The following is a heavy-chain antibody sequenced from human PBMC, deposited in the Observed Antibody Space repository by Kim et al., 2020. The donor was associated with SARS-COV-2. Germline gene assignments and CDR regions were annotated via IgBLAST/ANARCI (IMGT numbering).Heavy chain of an antibody. D-gene: IGHD3-3*01. Sequence: SQTLSLTCAISGDSVSSNSAAWNWIRQSPSRGLEWLGRTYYRSKWYNDYAVSVKSRITINPDTSKNQFSLQLNSVTPEDTAVYYCARDPTHLEWLSTYYYYGMDVWGQGTTVTVSS. J-gene: IGHJ6*02. CDR3: ARDPTHLEWLSTYYYYGMDV. CDR1: GDSVSSNSAA. CDR2: TYYRSKWYN. V-gene: IGHV6-1*01.